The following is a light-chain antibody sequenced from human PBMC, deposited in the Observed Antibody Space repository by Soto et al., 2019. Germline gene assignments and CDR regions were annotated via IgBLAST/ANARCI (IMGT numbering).Light chain of an antibody. J-gene: IGKJ5*01. V-gene: IGKV1-5*01. Sequence: DIQMTQSPPTLSASVGDRVTITCRASQSISSWLAWYQQRPGKAPNLLIYDVSSLESGVPSRFSGSGSGTEFTLTISSLQPYDFATSYCQQYTNYPRTFGQRT. CDR1: QSISSW. CDR3: QQYTNYPRT. CDR2: DVS.